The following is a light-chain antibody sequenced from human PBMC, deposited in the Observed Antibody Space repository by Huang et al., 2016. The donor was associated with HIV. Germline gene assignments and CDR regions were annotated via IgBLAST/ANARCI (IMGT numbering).Light chain of an antibody. CDR3: QQYNNWPPWT. V-gene: IGKV3-15*01. J-gene: IGKJ1*01. CDR2: GAS. CDR1: QSISSN. Sequence: EIVMTQSPATLSVSPGERATLSCRASQSISSNLAWYQQKPGQAPRLLIYGASTRATGIPARVSGSGSGTEFTLTISSLHSEDFAFYYCQQYNNWPPWTFGQGTKVEIK.